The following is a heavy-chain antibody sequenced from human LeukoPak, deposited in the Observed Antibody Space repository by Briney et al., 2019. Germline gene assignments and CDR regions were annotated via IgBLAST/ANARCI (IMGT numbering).Heavy chain of an antibody. Sequence: GGSLRLSCAASGFTFSSYSMTWVRQAPGKGLEWVSSISSSSSYIYYADSVKGRFTISRDNAKNSLYLQMNSLRAEDTAVYYCARMEGMITFGGVIVRIDAFDIWGQGTMVTVSS. CDR3: ARMEGMITFGGVIVRIDAFDI. CDR1: GFTFSSYS. V-gene: IGHV3-21*01. J-gene: IGHJ3*02. D-gene: IGHD3-16*02. CDR2: ISSSSSYI.